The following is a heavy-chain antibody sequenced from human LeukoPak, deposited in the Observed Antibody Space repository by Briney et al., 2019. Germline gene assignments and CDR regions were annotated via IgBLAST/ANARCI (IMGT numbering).Heavy chain of an antibody. Sequence: SVKVSCKASGGTFSGYAISWVRQAPGQGLEWMGGIIPIFGTANYAQKFQGRVTITADESTSTAYMELSSLRSEDTAVYYCARDYYDSSGYSRYWFAPWGQEPLVTVSS. J-gene: IGHJ5*02. D-gene: IGHD3-22*01. CDR2: IIPIFGTA. V-gene: IGHV1-69*13. CDR1: GGTFSGYA. CDR3: ARDYYDSSGYSRYWFAP.